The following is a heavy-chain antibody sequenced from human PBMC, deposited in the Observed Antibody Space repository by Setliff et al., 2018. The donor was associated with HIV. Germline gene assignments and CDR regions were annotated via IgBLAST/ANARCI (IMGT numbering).Heavy chain of an antibody. CDR2: ITADSKII. Sequence: GGSLRLSCTASGFTFSRYSMNWVRQAPGKGLEWFAYITADSKIISYAESVKGRFTISRDNAKNSVYLQVNSLRVEDTAMYYCARDQDWAFDYWGQGTLVTVSS. V-gene: IGHV3-48*01. CDR1: GFTFSRYS. D-gene: IGHD3-9*01. CDR3: ARDQDWAFDY. J-gene: IGHJ4*02.